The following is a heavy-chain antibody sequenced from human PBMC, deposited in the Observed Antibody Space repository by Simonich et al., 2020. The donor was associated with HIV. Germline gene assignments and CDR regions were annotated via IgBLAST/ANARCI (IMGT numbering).Heavy chain of an antibody. CDR1: GGSFSDYF. J-gene: IGHJ3*02. D-gene: IGHD3-22*01. V-gene: IGHV4-34*02. CDR2: INSTGSP. CDR3: ARSADHHYESSGHYFDAFDI. Sequence: QVQLQQWGAGLLKPSETLSLTCALYGGSFSDYFWTWIRQSPEKGLEWIGEINSTGSPNYYPTLKSRVTISLDTSKKQFSLKLSSVTAADTAVYYCARSADHHYESSGHYFDAFDIWGQGTMVTVSS.